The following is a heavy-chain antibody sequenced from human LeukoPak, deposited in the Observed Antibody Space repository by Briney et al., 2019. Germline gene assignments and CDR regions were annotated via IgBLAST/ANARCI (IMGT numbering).Heavy chain of an antibody. V-gene: IGHV4-38-2*01. J-gene: IGHJ4*02. D-gene: IGHD6-6*01. CDR3: ARRIAARPINYFDY. Sequence: KPSETLSLTCAVSGYSISSGYYWGWIRQPPGKGLEWIGSIYHSGSTYYNPSLKSRVTISVDTSKNQFSLKLSSVTAADTAVYYCARRIAARPINYFDYWGQGTLVTVSS. CDR2: IYHSGST. CDR1: GYSISSGYY.